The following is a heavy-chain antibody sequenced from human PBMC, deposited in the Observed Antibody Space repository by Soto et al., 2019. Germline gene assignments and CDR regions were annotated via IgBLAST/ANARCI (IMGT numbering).Heavy chain of an antibody. CDR1: GGTFSSYT. CDR3: ARDTSGYEDRGY. J-gene: IGHJ4*02. D-gene: IGHD5-12*01. CDR2: IIPILGIA. Sequence: VASVKVSCKASGGTFSSYTISWVRQAPGQGLEWMGRIIPILGIANYAQKFQGRVTITADKSTSTAYMELSSLRSEDTAVYYCARDTSGYEDRGYWGQGTLVTVSS. V-gene: IGHV1-69*04.